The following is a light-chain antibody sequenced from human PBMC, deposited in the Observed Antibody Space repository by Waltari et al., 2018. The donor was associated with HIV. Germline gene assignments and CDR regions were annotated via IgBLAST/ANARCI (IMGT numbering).Light chain of an antibody. J-gene: IGKJ1*01. Sequence: DIQVTQSPISLSASVGDRVTITCRTSQNIRTYLNWYQQKPGKAPKLLIYGEFTVQSGVPSRFTGSGSGTDFTLTISKLQPEDFESYYCQHTGTFGRGTKVEIK. V-gene: IGKV1-39*01. CDR2: GEF. CDR1: QNIRTY. CDR3: QHTGT.